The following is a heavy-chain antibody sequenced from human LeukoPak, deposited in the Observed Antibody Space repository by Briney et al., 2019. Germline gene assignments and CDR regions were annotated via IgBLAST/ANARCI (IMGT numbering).Heavy chain of an antibody. CDR2: ISSSSSTI. CDR1: GFTFSSYS. D-gene: IGHD2-2*01. J-gene: IGHJ6*03. Sequence: PGGSLRLSCAASGFTFSSYSMNWVRQAPGKGLEWVSYISSSSSTIYYADSVKGRFTISRDNAKNSLYLQMNSLRAEDTAVYYCARVRSYAEAYYYYYMDVWGKGTTVTVSS. V-gene: IGHV3-48*01. CDR3: ARVRSYAEAYYYYYMDV.